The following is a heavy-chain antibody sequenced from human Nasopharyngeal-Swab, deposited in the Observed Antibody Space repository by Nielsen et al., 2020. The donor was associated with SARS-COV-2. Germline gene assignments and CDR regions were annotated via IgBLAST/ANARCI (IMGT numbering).Heavy chain of an antibody. V-gene: IGHV4-59*08. Sequence: SETLSLTCTVSGGSISSYYWSWIRQPPGKVLEWIGYIYYSGGTNYNPSLKSRVTISVEPSKNQFSLKRSALTAADTALYYCARKSGWLGAFDIWGQGTMVTVSS. D-gene: IGHD5-12*01. CDR3: ARKSGWLGAFDI. CDR1: GGSISSYY. J-gene: IGHJ3*02. CDR2: IYYSGGT.